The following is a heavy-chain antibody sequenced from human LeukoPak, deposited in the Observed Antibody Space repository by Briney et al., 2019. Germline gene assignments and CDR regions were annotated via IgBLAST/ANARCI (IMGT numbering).Heavy chain of an antibody. J-gene: IGHJ4*02. CDR3: TRDIIIMRGFDH. CDR2: IRSKAYGVTA. V-gene: IGHV3-49*04. D-gene: IGHD3-10*01. CDR1: GFTFGDYA. Sequence: GGSLRLSCSASGFTFGDYAMGWVRQAPGKGLEWVGFIRSKAYGVTAVYAASVKGRFTISRDDSKSIASLQMNSLKTEDTAAYYCTRDIIIMRGFDHWGQGTLVTVSS.